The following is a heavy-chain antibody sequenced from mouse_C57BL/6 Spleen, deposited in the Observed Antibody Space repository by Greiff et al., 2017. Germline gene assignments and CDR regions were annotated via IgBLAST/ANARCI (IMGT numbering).Heavy chain of an antibody. CDR2: IHPNSGST. D-gene: IGHD1-1*01. CDR1: GYTFTSYW. J-gene: IGHJ4*01. Sequence: VQLQQPGAELVKPGASVKLSCKASGYTFTSYWMHWVKQRPGQGLEWIGMIHPNSGSTNYNEKFKSKATLTVDKSSSTAYMQLSSLTSEDSAVYYCARAYYYGSSDPAYYAMDYWGQGTSVTVSS. V-gene: IGHV1-64*01. CDR3: ARAYYYGSSDPAYYAMDY.